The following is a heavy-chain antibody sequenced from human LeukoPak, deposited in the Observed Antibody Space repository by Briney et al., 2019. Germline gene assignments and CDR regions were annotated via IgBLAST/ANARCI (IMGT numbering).Heavy chain of an antibody. V-gene: IGHV4-4*07. J-gene: IGHJ4*02. CDR1: GDSISRYY. D-gene: IGHD5-18*01. Sequence: PSETLSPTCSVSGDSISRYYWSWVRQPAGKGLEWIGRVYTSGSTNYNPSLKSRVTMSLDPSKNQFSLKLSSVTAADTAVYYCARAGLGYSYGFDYWGQGTLVTVSS. CDR2: VYTSGST. CDR3: ARAGLGYSYGFDY.